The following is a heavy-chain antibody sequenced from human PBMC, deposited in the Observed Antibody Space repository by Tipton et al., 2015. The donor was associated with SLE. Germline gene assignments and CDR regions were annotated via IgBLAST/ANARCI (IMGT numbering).Heavy chain of an antibody. CDR3: TTDPIYDGDAFDI. V-gene: IGHV3-49*04. CDR1: GFTFGDYA. Sequence: LSLTCTASGFTFGDYAMSWVRQAPGKGLEWVGFIRSKAYGGTTEYAASVKGRFTISRDDSKSIAYLQMNSLKTEDTAVYYCTTDPIYDGDAFDIWGQGTMVTVSS. J-gene: IGHJ3*02. CDR2: IRSKAYGGTT. D-gene: IGHD3-22*01.